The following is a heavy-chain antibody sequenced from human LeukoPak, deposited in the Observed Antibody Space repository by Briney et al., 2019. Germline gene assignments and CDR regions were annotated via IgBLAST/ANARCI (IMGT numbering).Heavy chain of an antibody. CDR1: GGSISSYY. CDR3: ARRWNARLYNWFDP. J-gene: IGHJ5*02. Sequence: SETLSLTCTVSGGSISSYYWSWIRQPAGKGLEWIGRIYTSGSTNYNPSLKSRVTMSVDTSKNQFSLKLSSVTAADTAVYYCARRWNARLYNWFDPWGQGTLVTVSS. D-gene: IGHD1-1*01. CDR2: IYTSGST. V-gene: IGHV4-4*07.